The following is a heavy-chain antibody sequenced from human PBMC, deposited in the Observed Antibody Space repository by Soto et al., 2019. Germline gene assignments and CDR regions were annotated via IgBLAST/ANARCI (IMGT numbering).Heavy chain of an antibody. V-gene: IGHV4-39*01. J-gene: IGHJ4*02. Sequence: SETLSLTCTVSGGSISSSSYYWGWIRHPPGKGLEWIGSIYYSGSTYYNPSLKSRVTISVDTSKNQFSLKLSSVTAADTAVYYCARPIPNYYDSSGYPPPFDYWGQGTLVTVSS. D-gene: IGHD3-22*01. CDR3: ARPIPNYYDSSGYPPPFDY. CDR1: GGSISSSSYY. CDR2: IYYSGST.